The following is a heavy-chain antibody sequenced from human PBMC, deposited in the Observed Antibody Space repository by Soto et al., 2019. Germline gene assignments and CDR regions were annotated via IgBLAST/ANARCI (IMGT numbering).Heavy chain of an antibody. D-gene: IGHD3-22*01. V-gene: IGHV1-2*02. CDR1: GYTFTGYY. CDR3: ARSPVYESSGYLGLFDY. J-gene: IGHJ4*02. CDR2: IYPDSGGT. Sequence: XSVKVSCKASGYTFTGYYMHWVRQAPGQGIEWMGWIYPDSGGTNYAQNFQGRVTMTRDTSVSTTYMELSRLKSDDTAVYYCARSPVYESSGYLGLFDYWGQGT.